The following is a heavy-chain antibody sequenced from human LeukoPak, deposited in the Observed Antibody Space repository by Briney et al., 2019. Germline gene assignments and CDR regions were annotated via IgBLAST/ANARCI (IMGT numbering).Heavy chain of an antibody. J-gene: IGHJ4*02. V-gene: IGHV3-49*03. CDR3: TREKRYFDWFQADY. D-gene: IGHD3-9*01. CDR2: IRNKAYGGTA. CDR1: GFTFSDYA. Sequence: GGSLRLSCTASGFTFSDYAMSWFRQAPGRGLEWVGFIRNKAYGGTAEYAASVKGRFTISRDDSKTIAYLQMNSLKTEDTAVYYCTREKRYFDWFQADYWGQGTLVTVSS.